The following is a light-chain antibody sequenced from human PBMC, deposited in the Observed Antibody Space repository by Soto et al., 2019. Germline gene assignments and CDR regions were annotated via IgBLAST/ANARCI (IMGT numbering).Light chain of an antibody. J-gene: IGLJ2*01. Sequence: QSALTQPPSASGSPGQSVTISCTGTSSDVGGYNYVSWYQQHPGKAPKLMIYEVSKRPSGVPDRFSGSKSGNTASLTVSGLQAEDEADYYCSSYAGSGAVFGGGTKLTVL. V-gene: IGLV2-8*01. CDR1: SSDVGGYNY. CDR3: SSYAGSGAV. CDR2: EVS.